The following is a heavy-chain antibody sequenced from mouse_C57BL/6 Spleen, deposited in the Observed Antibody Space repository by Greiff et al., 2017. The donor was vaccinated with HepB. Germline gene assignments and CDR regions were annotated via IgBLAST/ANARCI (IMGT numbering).Heavy chain of an antibody. J-gene: IGHJ4*01. CDR1: GFSLTSYG. V-gene: IGHV2-5*01. CDR3: AKKGSSYAMDY. CDR2: IWRGGST. D-gene: IGHD1-1*01. Sequence: VHLVESGPGLVQPSQSLSITCTVSGFSLTSYGVHWVRQSPGKGLEWLGVIWRGGSTDYNAASMSRLSITKDNSKSQVFFKMNSLQADDTAIYYCAKKGSSYAMDYWGQGTSVTVSS.